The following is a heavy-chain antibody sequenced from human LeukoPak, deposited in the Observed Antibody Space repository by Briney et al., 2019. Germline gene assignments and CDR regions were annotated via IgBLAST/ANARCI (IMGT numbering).Heavy chain of an antibody. Sequence: SETLSLTCTVSGGSISNGSYYWSWIRQPAGKGLEWIGRIYTSGSTNYNPSLKSRVTISVDTSKNQFSLKLSSVTAADTAVYYCARASDYDFWSGYWFDPWGQGTLVTVSS. D-gene: IGHD3-3*01. CDR2: IYTSGST. CDR3: ARASDYDFWSGYWFDP. V-gene: IGHV4-61*02. CDR1: GGSISNGSYY. J-gene: IGHJ5*02.